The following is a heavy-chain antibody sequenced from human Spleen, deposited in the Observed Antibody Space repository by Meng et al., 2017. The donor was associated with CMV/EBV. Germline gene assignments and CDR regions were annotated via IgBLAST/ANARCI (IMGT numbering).Heavy chain of an antibody. CDR2: ISTYNDNT. J-gene: IGHJ5*02. D-gene: IGHD2-2*01. CDR1: YSVTNYG. Sequence: YSVTNYGITWVRQAPGQGLEWMGWISTYNDNTNYAQKSQGRVTMTTDTSSNTAYMELKSLRSDDTAVYYCARGGYQQLSRRWWVDPWGQGTLVTVSS. V-gene: IGHV1-18*01. CDR3: ARGGYQQLSRRWWVDP.